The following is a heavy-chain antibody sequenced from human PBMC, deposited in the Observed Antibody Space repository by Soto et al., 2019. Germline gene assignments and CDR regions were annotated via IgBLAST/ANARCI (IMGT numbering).Heavy chain of an antibody. J-gene: IGHJ4*02. CDR2: ISYDGSNK. D-gene: IGHD3-22*01. CDR3: ATLPYYYDSSGYYQQVY. Sequence: GGSLRLSCAASGFTFSSYAMHWVRQAPGKGLEWVAVISYDGSNKYYADSVKGRFTISRDNSKNTLYLQMNSLRAEDAAVYYCATLPYYYDSSGYYQQVYWGQGTLVTVSS. V-gene: IGHV3-30-3*01. CDR1: GFTFSSYA.